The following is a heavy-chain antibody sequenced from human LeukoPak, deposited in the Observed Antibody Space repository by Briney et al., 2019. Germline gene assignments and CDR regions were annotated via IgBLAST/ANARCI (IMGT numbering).Heavy chain of an antibody. CDR1: GGSFSGYY. J-gene: IGHJ4*02. CDR2: INHSGST. Sequence: PSETLSLTCAVYGGSFSGYYWSWLRQPPGKGLEWIGEINHSGSTNYNPSLKSRVTISVDTSKNQFSLKLSSVTAADTAVYYCARIKVGAVADSASFDYWGQGTLVTVSS. D-gene: IGHD6-19*01. CDR3: ARIKVGAVADSASFDY. V-gene: IGHV4-34*01.